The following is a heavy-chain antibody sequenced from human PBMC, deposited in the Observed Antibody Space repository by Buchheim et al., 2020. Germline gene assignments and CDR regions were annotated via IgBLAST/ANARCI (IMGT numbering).Heavy chain of an antibody. CDR1: GFTFSSYG. V-gene: IGHV3-30*03. J-gene: IGHJ5*02. CDR3: AGVLVVVAATGWFDP. Sequence: QVQLVESGGGVVQPGRSLRLSCAASGFTFSSYGMHWVRQAPGKGLEWVAVISYDGSNKYYADSVKGRFTISRANSKNTLYLQMNSLRAEDTAVYYCAGVLVVVAATGWFDPWGQGTL. D-gene: IGHD2-15*01. CDR2: ISYDGSNK.